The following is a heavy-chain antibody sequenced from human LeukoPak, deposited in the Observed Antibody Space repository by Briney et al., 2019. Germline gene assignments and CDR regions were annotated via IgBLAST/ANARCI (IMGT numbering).Heavy chain of an antibody. J-gene: IGHJ4*02. CDR3: ARAYYYDSSGYYCDY. CDR1: GGSFSGYY. V-gene: IGHV4-34*01. D-gene: IGHD3-22*01. Sequence: SETLFLTCAVYGGSFSGYYRSWIRQPPGKGLEWIGEINHSGSTNYNPSLKSRVTISVDTSKNQFSLKLSSVTAAETAVYYCARAYYYDSSGYYCDYWGQGTLVTVSS. CDR2: INHSGST.